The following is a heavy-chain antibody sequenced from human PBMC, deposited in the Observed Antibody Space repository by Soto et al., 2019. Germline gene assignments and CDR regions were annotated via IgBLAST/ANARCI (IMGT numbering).Heavy chain of an antibody. V-gene: IGHV1-2*04. CDR3: ARDGYSAYYYGMDV. Sequence: ASVKVSCKASGYTFTSYGISWVRQAPGQGLEWMGWINPNSGGTNYAQKFQGWVTMTRDTSISTAYMELSRLRSDDTAVYYCARDGYSAYYYGMDVWGQGTTVTVSS. J-gene: IGHJ6*02. CDR1: GYTFTSYG. CDR2: INPNSGGT. D-gene: IGHD4-4*01.